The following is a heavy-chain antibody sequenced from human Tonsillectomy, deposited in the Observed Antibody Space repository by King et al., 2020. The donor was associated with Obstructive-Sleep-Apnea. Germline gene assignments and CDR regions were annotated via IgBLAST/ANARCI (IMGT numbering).Heavy chain of an antibody. CDR2: IYYSGST. D-gene: IGHD2-21*02. CDR3: ARWGPGGGDSYFDY. CDR1: GGSISSGGYY. V-gene: IGHV4-31*03. Sequence: QVQLQESGPGLVKPSQTLSLTCTVSGGSISSGGYYWSWIRQHPGKGLEWIGYIYYSGSTYYNPSLKSRVTISVETSKNQFSLKLSSVTAADTAVYYCARWGPGGGDSYFDYWGQGTLVTVSS. J-gene: IGHJ4*02.